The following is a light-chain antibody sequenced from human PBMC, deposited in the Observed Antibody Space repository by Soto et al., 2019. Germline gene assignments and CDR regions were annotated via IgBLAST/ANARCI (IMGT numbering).Light chain of an antibody. CDR2: GAS. CDR3: QQYGSLGVT. J-gene: IGKJ3*01. CDR1: QSVSSSY. Sequence: EIVLTQSPGTLSLSPGERATLSCRASQSVSSSYLAWYQQKPGQAPRLLIYGASSRATGIPDRFSGSGSGTDFTLTISRLEPEDFAVYYCQQYGSLGVTFGPATKVDIK. V-gene: IGKV3-20*01.